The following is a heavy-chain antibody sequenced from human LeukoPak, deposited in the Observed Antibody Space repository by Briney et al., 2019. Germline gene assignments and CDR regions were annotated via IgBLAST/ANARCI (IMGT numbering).Heavy chain of an antibody. CDR2: IRYDGINE. D-gene: IGHD2-21*01. CDR3: SRGRVRGASYYYGMDV. V-gene: IGHV3-30*02. J-gene: IGHJ6*02. CDR1: GFRFSSYG. Sequence: GGSLRLSCAASGFRFSSYGMHWVRQAPGKGLDWVAYIRYDGINEYYADSVKGRFTISRDLSKNTLFLQMNSLRPEDTAVYYCSRGRVRGASYYYGMDVWGQGTTVTVSS.